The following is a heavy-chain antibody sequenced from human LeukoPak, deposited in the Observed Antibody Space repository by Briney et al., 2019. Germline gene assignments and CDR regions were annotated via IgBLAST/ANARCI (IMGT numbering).Heavy chain of an antibody. D-gene: IGHD3-10*01. V-gene: IGHV3-30-3*01. CDR3: ARGYYYASGSYDLCY. CDR1: GFTFSTYT. J-gene: IGHJ4*02. Sequence: GGSLRLSCAASGFTFSTYTMHWVRQAPGKGLEWVALISYYGNNKYYADSVKGRFTISRDNSKNTLYLQMNSLRAEDTAVYYCARGYYYASGSYDLCYWGQGTLVTVSS. CDR2: ISYYGNNK.